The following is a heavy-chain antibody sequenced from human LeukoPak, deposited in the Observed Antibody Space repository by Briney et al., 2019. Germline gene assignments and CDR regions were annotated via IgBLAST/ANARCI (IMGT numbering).Heavy chain of an antibody. CDR1: GYTFTGYY. CDR2: INPKSGGT. V-gene: IGHV1-2*02. CDR3: ASEGRAPHDY. Sequence: ASVKVSCKASGYTFTGYYMHWVRQAPGQGLEWMGWINPKSGGTNHAQKFQGRVTMTRDSSISTAYMDLSRLRSDDTAVYYCASEGRAPHDYWGQGTLVTVSS. D-gene: IGHD3-10*01. J-gene: IGHJ4*02.